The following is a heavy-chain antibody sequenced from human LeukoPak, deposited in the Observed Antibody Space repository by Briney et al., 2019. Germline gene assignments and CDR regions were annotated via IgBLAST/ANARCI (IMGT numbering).Heavy chain of an antibody. D-gene: IGHD1-26*01. Sequence: PGGSLRLSCAASGFTFSSHSMNWVRQAPGKGLEWVSYISSSSSTIYYADSVKGRFTISRDSAQNSSYLQMSSLRAEDTAVYYCARGSSGEYWGQGTLVTVSS. CDR2: ISSSSSTI. V-gene: IGHV3-48*04. CDR1: GFTFSSHS. J-gene: IGHJ4*02. CDR3: ARGSSGEY.